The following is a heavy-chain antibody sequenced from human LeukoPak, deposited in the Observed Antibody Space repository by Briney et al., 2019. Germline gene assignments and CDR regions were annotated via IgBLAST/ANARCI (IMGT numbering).Heavy chain of an antibody. CDR3: ARAYDQYFDY. Sequence: ASVKLSCKASGATFTSYYMRWVRHAPGQGFEWMGIINPSGDRKDYAQKFQGRVTVTRDTSTSAVYMEVSSLRSEDTAVYYCARAYDQYFDYWGQGTLVTVSS. CDR1: GATFTSYY. CDR2: INPSGDRK. D-gene: IGHD3-22*01. V-gene: IGHV1-46*01. J-gene: IGHJ4*02.